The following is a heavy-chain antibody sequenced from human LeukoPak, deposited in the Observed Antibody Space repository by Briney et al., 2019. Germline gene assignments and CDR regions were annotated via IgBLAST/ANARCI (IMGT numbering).Heavy chain of an antibody. CDR2: MYNSGST. CDR3: AKESNSSDNWYFDL. V-gene: IGHV4-59*01. J-gene: IGHJ2*01. CDR1: GGSISSYN. D-gene: IGHD2/OR15-2a*01. Sequence: SETLSLTCIVSGGSISSYNWNWIRQPPGKGLEWIGYMYNSGSTNNNPSLKSRVTISVDKSKNQFYLKLSSVTAADTAVYYCAKESNSSDNWYFDLWGRGTLVTVSS.